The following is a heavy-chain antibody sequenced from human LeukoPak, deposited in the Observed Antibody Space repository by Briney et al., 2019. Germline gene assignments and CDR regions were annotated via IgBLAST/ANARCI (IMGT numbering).Heavy chain of an antibody. CDR1: GYTFTGYH. CDR2: IAPNSGGT. V-gene: IGHV1-2*02. CDR3: AREYSSSSGRLYDY. J-gene: IGHJ4*02. D-gene: IGHD6-6*01. Sequence: ASVKVSCKASGYTFTGYHMHWVRQAPGQGLEWMGWIAPNSGGTNYAQKFQGRVTMTRDTSLSTAYMEVSRLRSDDTAVYYCAREYSSSSGRLYDYWGQGTLVTVSS.